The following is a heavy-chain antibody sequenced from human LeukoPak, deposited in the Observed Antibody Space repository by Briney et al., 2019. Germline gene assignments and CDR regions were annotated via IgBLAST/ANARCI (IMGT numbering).Heavy chain of an antibody. CDR2: INPSGGST. Sequence: GASVKVSCKASGYTFTGYYMHWVRQAPGQGLEWMGIINPSGGSTSYAQKFQGRVTMTRDTSTSTVYMELSSLRSEDTAVYYCARVGSSARAFDIWGQGTMVTVSS. CDR1: GYTFTGYY. D-gene: IGHD6-6*01. J-gene: IGHJ3*02. CDR3: ARVGSSARAFDI. V-gene: IGHV1-46*01.